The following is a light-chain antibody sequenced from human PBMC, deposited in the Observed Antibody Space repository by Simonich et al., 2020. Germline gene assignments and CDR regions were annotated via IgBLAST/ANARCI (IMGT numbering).Light chain of an antibody. J-gene: IGLJ2*01. CDR3: SSYAGSNNLV. Sequence: QSALTQPASVSGSPGQSITISCTGTSSDVGSYNLVSWYQQHPGKAPKLMIYEGSQRPSGVSKRFSGSKSGNTASLTFSGLQAEDEADYYCSSYAGSNNLVFGGGTKLTVL. CDR1: SSDVGSYNL. V-gene: IGLV2-14*02. CDR2: EGS.